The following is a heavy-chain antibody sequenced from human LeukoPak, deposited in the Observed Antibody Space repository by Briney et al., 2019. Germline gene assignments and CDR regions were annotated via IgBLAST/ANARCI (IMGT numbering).Heavy chain of an antibody. CDR1: GDSVSSNSAA. J-gene: IGHJ6*02. D-gene: IGHD1-1*01. V-gene: IGHV6-1*01. Sequence: KYSQTLSLTCAISGDSVSSNSAAWNWIRQSPSRGLEWLGRTYYRSKWYNDYAVSVKSRITINPDTSKNQFSLQLNSVTPEDTAVYYCARMGQGLEYYYYGMDVWGQGTTVTVSS. CDR3: ARMGQGLEYYYYGMDV. CDR2: TYYRSKWYN.